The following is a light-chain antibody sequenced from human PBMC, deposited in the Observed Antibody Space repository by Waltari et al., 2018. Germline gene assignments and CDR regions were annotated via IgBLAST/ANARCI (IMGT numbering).Light chain of an antibody. CDR3: QQSSSTLMYT. V-gene: IGKV1-39*01. CDR1: QSVSRY. CDR2: AAS. J-gene: IGKJ2*01. Sequence: DIQMSQSPSSPSASVGDRVTMTCRASQSVSRYLRWYQQKPGQAPKLLIFAASDLESEVPSRFSGSGSGTDFTLTINGLQPEDFATYYCQQSSSTLMYTFGQGTKVEI.